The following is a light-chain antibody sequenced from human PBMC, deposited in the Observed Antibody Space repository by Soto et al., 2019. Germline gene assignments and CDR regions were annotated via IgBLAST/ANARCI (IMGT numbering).Light chain of an antibody. CDR1: QDIDNF. V-gene: IGKV1-33*01. J-gene: IGKJ2*01. CDR3: QQYHDFQYT. Sequence: DIQMTQSPSSLSASVGDRVTITCQASQDIDNFLNWYQQKPGKAPKLLIYDASNLETGVPSRFSGNGSGTDFTFTISSLHPEDVATYYCQQYHDFQYTFGQGTKLEI. CDR2: DAS.